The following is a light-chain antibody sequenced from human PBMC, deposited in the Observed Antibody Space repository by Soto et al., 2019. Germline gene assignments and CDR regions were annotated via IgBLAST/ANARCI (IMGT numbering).Light chain of an antibody. CDR3: SSYACAYHYVI. V-gene: IGLV2-8*01. CDR1: SSDVGGYNY. Sequence: QSALTQPPSASGSPGQSVTISCTGTSSDVGGYNYVSWYQHHPGKAPKLMIYEVSKRPSGVPDRFSGSKSGNTASLIVSGRQTDDEADYYCSSYACAYHYVIFGGGPKLTVL. J-gene: IGLJ2*01. CDR2: EVS.